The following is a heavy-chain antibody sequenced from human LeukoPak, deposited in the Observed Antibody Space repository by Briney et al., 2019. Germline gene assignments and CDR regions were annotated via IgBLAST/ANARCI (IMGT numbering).Heavy chain of an antibody. CDR3: ARDQGYSYGSTDY. CDR2: ISSSSSYI. CDR1: GFTFSSYS. D-gene: IGHD5-18*01. Sequence: GGSLRLSCAASGFTFSSYSMNWVRQAPGKGLEWVSSISSSSSYIYYADSVKGRSTISRDNAKNSLYLQMNSLRAEDTAVYYCARDQGYSYGSTDYWGQGTLVTVSS. V-gene: IGHV3-21*01. J-gene: IGHJ4*02.